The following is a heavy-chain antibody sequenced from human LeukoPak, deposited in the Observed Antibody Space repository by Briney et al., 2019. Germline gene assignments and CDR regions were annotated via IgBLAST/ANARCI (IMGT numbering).Heavy chain of an antibody. J-gene: IGHJ4*02. Sequence: PSETLSLTCAVYGGSFSAYYWRWIRQPPGKGLEWTGVINHSGSTHYNPSLKSRVTISVDTSKNQLSLKLSSVTAADTAVYYCARVGVITMIVNYWGQGTLVTVSS. V-gene: IGHV4-34*01. CDR2: INHSGST. CDR3: ARVGVITMIVNY. D-gene: IGHD3-22*01. CDR1: GGSFSAYY.